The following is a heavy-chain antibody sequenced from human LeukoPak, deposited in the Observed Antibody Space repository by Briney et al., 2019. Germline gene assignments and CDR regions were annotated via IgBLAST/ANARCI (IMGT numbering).Heavy chain of an antibody. J-gene: IGHJ4*02. CDR2: ISSSSSYI. V-gene: IGHV3-21*01. D-gene: IGHD2-2*01. CDR3: ARKMPGYCSSTSCPDDY. Sequence: PGGSLRLSCAASGFTFNSYSMNWVRQAPGKGLEWVSSISSSSSYIYYADSVKGRFTISRDNAKNSLYLQMNSLRAEDTAVYYCARKMPGYCSSTSCPDDYWGQGTLVTVSS. CDR1: GFTFNSYS.